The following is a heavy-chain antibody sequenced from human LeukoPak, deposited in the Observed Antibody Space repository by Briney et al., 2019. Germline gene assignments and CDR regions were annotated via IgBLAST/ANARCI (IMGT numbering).Heavy chain of an antibody. J-gene: IGHJ5*02. V-gene: IGHV1-24*01. CDR1: GYIFTELS. D-gene: IGHD3-10*01. CDR3: AGDTIVRGVNPWFDP. Sequence: ASVKVSCKVSGYIFTELSMHWVRQAPGKGLEWMGGFDPEDGETIYAQKFQGRVTMTEDTSTDTAYMELSSLRSEDTAMYYCAGDTIVRGVNPWFDPWGQGTLVTVSS. CDR2: FDPEDGET.